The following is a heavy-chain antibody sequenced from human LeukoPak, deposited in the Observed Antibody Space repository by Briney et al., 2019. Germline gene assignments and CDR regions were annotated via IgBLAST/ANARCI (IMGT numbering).Heavy chain of an antibody. CDR3: ATGSGWSDFDY. V-gene: IGHV3-23*01. Sequence: GGSLRLSCAASGFAFSSYAMSWVRQAPGKGLEWVSAISGSGGSTYYADSVKGRFTISRDNSKNTLYLQMNSLRAEDTAVYYCATGSGWSDFDYWGQGTLVTVSS. J-gene: IGHJ4*02. CDR1: GFAFSSYA. CDR2: ISGSGGST. D-gene: IGHD6-19*01.